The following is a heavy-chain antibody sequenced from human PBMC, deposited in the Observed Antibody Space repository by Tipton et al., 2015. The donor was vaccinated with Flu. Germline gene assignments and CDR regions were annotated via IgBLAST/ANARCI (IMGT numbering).Heavy chain of an antibody. J-gene: IGHJ5*02. D-gene: IGHD3-10*01. V-gene: IGHV1-2*02. CDR1: GYTFTGYY. CDR2: INPNSGGT. CDR3: ARGRLSPYCSGSGLVDP. Sequence: QLVQSGAEVKKPGASVKVSCKASGYTFTGYYMHWVRQAPGQGLEWMGWINPNSGGTNYAQKFQGRVTMTRDTSISTAYMELSRLRSDDTAVYYCARGRLSPYCSGSGLVDPWGQGTLVTVSS.